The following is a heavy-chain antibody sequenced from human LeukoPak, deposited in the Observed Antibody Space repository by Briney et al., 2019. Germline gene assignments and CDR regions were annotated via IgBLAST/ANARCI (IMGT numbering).Heavy chain of an antibody. CDR2: IRYDGSNK. CDR3: AKDSLVWSSGYLSAFDI. J-gene: IGHJ3*02. Sequence: GGSLRLSCAVSGFTFSSYGMHWVRQAPGKGLEWVAFIRYDGSNKYYADSVKGRFTISRDNSKNTLYLQMNSLRAEDTAVYYCAKDSLVWSSGYLSAFDIWGQGTMVTVSS. V-gene: IGHV3-30*02. D-gene: IGHD3-22*01. CDR1: GFTFSSYG.